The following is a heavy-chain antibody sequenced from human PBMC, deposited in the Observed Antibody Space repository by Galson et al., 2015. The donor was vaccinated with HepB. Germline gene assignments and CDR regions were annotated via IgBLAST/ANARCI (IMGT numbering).Heavy chain of an antibody. V-gene: IGHV1-46*01. CDR1: GYTFTSYY. J-gene: IGHJ4*02. CDR2: IKPGDSST. Sequence: QSGAEVKKPGPSVKVSCKASGYTFTSYYMHWVRQAPGQGLEWMEVIKPGDSSTGYAQKFRGRVALTRDTSTSTVYMELSSLRSEDTAVYYCARRASSMAKTFDYWGQGTLLIVSS. CDR3: ARRASSMAKTFDY. D-gene: IGHD5-24*01.